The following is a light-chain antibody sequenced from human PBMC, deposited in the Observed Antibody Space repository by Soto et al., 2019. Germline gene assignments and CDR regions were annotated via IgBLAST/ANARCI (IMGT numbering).Light chain of an antibody. J-gene: IGKJ4*01. Sequence: DIQMTQSPSTLSASVGDRVTITFRASQSINSWLAWHQQKPGEAPKVLIYKASTLESGVPSRFSGSGSGTEFALTISSLQPDDFATYYCQQYLSYPLTFGGGTKVDI. CDR3: QQYLSYPLT. V-gene: IGKV1-5*03. CDR1: QSINSW. CDR2: KAS.